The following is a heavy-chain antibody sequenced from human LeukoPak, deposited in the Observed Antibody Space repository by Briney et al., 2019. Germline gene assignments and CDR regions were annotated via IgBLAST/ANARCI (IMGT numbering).Heavy chain of an antibody. V-gene: IGHV5-51*01. Sequence: GESLKISCKGSGYSFTSCWIGWVRQIPGKGLEWMGIIYLGDSDTRYSPSFQGQVTTSADKPVSTAYLQSSSLKASDTAMYYCARQDLTRYYFDSWSQGTLVTVSS. CDR3: ARQDLTRYYFDS. D-gene: IGHD4/OR15-4a*01. J-gene: IGHJ4*02. CDR2: IYLGDSDT. CDR1: GYSFTSCW.